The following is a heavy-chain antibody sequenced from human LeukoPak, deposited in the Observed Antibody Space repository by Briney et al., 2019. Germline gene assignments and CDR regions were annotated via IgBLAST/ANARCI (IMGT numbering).Heavy chain of an antibody. CDR1: GFTFSSYS. V-gene: IGHV3-21*01. D-gene: IGHD6-13*01. CDR3: ARVSSSSADY. Sequence: KPGGSQRLSCAASGFTFSSYSMNWVRQAPGKGLEWVSSISSSSSYINYADSVKGRFTISRDNAKNSLYLQMNSLRAEDTAVYYCARVSSSSADYWGQGTLVTVSS. CDR2: ISSSSSYI. J-gene: IGHJ4*02.